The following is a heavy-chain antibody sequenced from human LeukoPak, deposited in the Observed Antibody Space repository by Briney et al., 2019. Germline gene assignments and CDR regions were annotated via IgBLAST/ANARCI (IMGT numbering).Heavy chain of an antibody. CDR3: ARVGNGRSVDY. CDR2: IYYSGST. Sequence: PSETLSLTCTVSGGSISSYYWSCIRQPPGKGLEWIGDIYYSGSTKYNASLKRRVTISVDTSKNQFSLKVSSVTAADTAVYYCARVGNGRSVDYWGQGTLVTVSS. CDR1: GGSISSYY. J-gene: IGHJ4*02. V-gene: IGHV4-59*01. D-gene: IGHD7-27*01.